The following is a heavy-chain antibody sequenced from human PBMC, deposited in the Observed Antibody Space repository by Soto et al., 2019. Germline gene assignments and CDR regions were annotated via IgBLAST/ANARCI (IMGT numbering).Heavy chain of an antibody. CDR3: TRRRDWTAMDPLDY. D-gene: IGHD5-18*01. Sequence: EVQLVESGGGLVQPGGSLKLSCAASGFTFSDSAIHWVRQASGKGLEWVGRIRSKVNSYATAYAASVKGRFTIPRDDSMNTAYLQMNSLKTEDTAVYYCTRRRDWTAMDPLDYWGQGTLVTVSS. J-gene: IGHJ4*02. CDR1: GFTFSDSA. V-gene: IGHV3-73*02. CDR2: IRSKVNSYAT.